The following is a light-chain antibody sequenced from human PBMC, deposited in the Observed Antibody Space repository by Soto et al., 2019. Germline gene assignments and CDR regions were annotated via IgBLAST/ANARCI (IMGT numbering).Light chain of an antibody. J-gene: IGLJ1*01. CDR3: SSYTSSSTTYV. Sequence: QCLLTQPSSLSGSPGQSITISCTGTISDVGGYNYVSWYQQHPGKAPKLMIYEVSNRPSGVSNRFSGSKSGNTASLTISGPQAEDEADYYCSSYTSSSTTYVFRTGTKVTVL. CDR2: EVS. V-gene: IGLV2-14*01. CDR1: ISDVGGYNY.